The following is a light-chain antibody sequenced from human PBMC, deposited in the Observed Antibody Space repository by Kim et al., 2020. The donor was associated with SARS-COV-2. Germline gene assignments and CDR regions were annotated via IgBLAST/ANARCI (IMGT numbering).Light chain of an antibody. CDR2: DVS. CDR1: SSDVGSYNY. J-gene: IGLJ1*01. CDR3: SSYTSSSTYV. Sequence: GQSFTISCTGTSSDVGSYNYVSWYQQHPGKAPKLLIYDVSKRPSGVSNRFSGSKSGNTASLTISGLQAEDEADYYCSSYTSSSTYVFGTGTKVTVL. V-gene: IGLV2-14*04.